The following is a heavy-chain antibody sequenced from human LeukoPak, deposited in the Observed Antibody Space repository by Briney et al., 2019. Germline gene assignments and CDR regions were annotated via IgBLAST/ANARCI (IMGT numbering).Heavy chain of an antibody. V-gene: IGHV3-53*01. J-gene: IGHJ4*02. CDR3: ARGGYYYGSGDDY. Sequence: PGGSLRLSCAASGFTVSSNYMSWVRQAPGKGLGWVSVIYSGGSTYYADSVKGRFTISRDNSKNTLYLQMNSLRAEDTAVYYCARGGYYYGSGDDYWGQGTLVTVSS. D-gene: IGHD3-10*01. CDR1: GFTVSSNY. CDR2: IYSGGST.